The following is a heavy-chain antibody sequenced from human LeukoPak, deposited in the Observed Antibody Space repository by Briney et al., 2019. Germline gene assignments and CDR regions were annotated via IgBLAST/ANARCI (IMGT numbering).Heavy chain of an antibody. Sequence: ASVKVSCKASGYTFTGYYMHWVRQAPGRGLEWMGRINPNSGGTNYAQKFQGRVTMTRDTSISTAYMELSRLRSDDTAVYYCAREGTYYYDSSGYADAFDIWGQGTMVTVSS. J-gene: IGHJ3*02. CDR1: GYTFTGYY. V-gene: IGHV1-2*06. D-gene: IGHD3-22*01. CDR2: INPNSGGT. CDR3: AREGTYYYDSSGYADAFDI.